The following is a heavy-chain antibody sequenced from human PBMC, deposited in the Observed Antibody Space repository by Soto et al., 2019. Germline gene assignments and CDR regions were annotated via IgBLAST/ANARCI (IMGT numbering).Heavy chain of an antibody. CDR3: AILDLEGQYVDRFDY. D-gene: IGHD3-9*01. J-gene: IGHJ4*02. Sequence: QVQLVQSGAEVKKPGASVKVSCKASGYTFTSYRISWVRQAPGQGIEWMGWISAYNGHTNYALKLQGRVTMTTDTSTSTVYMELRSLRSDDTAVYYCAILDLEGQYVDRFDYWGQGTLVTVSS. CDR1: GYTFTSYR. CDR2: ISAYNGHT. V-gene: IGHV1-18*01.